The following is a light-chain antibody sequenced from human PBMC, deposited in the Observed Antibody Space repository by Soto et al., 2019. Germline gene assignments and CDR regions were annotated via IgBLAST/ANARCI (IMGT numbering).Light chain of an antibody. J-gene: IGKJ2*01. V-gene: IGKV3-20*01. CDR2: HAS. CDR3: QQYGTFPFS. CDR1: QVVSSSY. Sequence: EIVLTQSPGTLSLSPGESATLSCRANQVVSSSYLAWYQQKPGQAPRLLIYHASDRAIGIPDRFSGSGSGTDFTLTITRLEPEDFELFYCQQYGTFPFSFGQGTKLEIK.